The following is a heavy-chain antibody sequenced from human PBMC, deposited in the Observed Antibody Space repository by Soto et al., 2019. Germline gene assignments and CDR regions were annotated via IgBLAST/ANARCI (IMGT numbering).Heavy chain of an antibody. CDR3: AREDGVVGSSSAFDH. V-gene: IGHV3-21*01. CDR2: SNGRSKYV. D-gene: IGHD1-26*01. Sequence: EVQVVESGGGLVKPGGSLRLSCVFSGFTFSTYTMNWGLQAPGKGLEWVSSSNGRSKYVYYADSVKGRFTISRDNAKNSLYLQMNRLRAEDTAIYYCAREDGVVGSSSAFDHWGLGTLVTVSS. J-gene: IGHJ4*02. CDR1: GFTFSTYT.